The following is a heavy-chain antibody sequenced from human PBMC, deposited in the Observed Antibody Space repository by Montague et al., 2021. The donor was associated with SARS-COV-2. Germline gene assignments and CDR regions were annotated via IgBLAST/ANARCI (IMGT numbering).Heavy chain of an antibody. CDR3: ARGARQGYGFRLGSFDS. J-gene: IGHJ4*02. V-gene: IGHV4-31*03. CDR1: GGSISSGGYY. CDR2: IYYSGST. Sequence: TLSLTCTVSGGSISSGGYYWSWIRQHPGKGLEWIGYIYYSGSTYYNPSLKSRVTISIDTSKNQLSLKLSSVTAADTAVYYCARGARQGYGFRLGSFDSWGQGTLVTVSS. D-gene: IGHD3-10*01.